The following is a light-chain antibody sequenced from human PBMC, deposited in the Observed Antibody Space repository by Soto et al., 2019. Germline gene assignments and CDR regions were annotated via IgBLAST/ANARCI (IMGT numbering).Light chain of an antibody. CDR2: EFS. V-gene: IGLV2-14*01. Sequence: QSALTQPASGSGSPGQPITIYCTGTSSDGGDYNYVSWYQQHPGKTLKLMIYEFSNRPSGASNRFSSSKSRRTSSLTISGLQAEDGADYSCSSYTSSSILNVFGTGTKVTVL. CDR1: SSDGGDYNY. J-gene: IGLJ1*01. CDR3: SSYTSSSILNV.